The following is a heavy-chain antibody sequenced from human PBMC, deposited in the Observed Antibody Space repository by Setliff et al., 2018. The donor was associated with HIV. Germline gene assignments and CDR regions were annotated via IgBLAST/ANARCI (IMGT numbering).Heavy chain of an antibody. CDR3: ARPGGGFDAFDI. J-gene: IGHJ3*02. Sequence: PGGSLRLSCAASGFTFSSYSMNWVRQAPGKGLEWVSSISSRSSYIYYADSVKGRYTISRDNAKNSLYLQMNSLRAEDTAVYYCARPGGGFDAFDIWGQGTMVTVSS. D-gene: IGHD3-16*01. V-gene: IGHV3-21*01. CDR1: GFTFSSYS. CDR2: ISSRSSYI.